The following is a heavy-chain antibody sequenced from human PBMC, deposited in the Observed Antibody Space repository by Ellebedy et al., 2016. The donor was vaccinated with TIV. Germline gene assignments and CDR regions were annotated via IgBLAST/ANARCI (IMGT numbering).Heavy chain of an antibody. CDR3: ARDEVFRGSYGMDV. D-gene: IGHD1-26*01. Sequence: GGSLRLSCVASGFDFGDFAFHWVRQAPGKGLEWVAVTSFDEISKNYADSVKGRFRVSKDNSKSTLYLQMNSLRPEDTAVYYCARDEVFRGSYGMDVWGQGTTVVVAS. CDR2: TSFDEISK. CDR1: GFDFGDFA. J-gene: IGHJ6*02. V-gene: IGHV3-30-3*01.